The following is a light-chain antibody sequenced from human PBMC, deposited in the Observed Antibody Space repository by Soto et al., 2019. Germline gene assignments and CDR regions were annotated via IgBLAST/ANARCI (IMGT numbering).Light chain of an antibody. V-gene: IGKV1-39*01. CDR1: QNISGY. J-gene: IGKJ1*01. CDR2: AAS. Sequence: DIQMTQSPSSLSASVGDRVTITCRASQNISGYLNWYQQKPGKAPNLLIYAASSLQSGVPSRFSGSGSGTDFTLTNSSLQPEPLATYYCQQSYSTLWTFGQGTKVEIK. CDR3: QQSYSTLWT.